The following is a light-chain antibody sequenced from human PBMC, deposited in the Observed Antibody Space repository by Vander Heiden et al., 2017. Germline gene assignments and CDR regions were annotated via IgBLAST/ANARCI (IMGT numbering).Light chain of an antibody. CDR1: QGISSY. Sequence: IQLTQSPSSLSASVGDRVTITCRASQGISSYLAWYQQKPGKAPKLLIYAASTLQSGVQSSISGSGSGTDFTLTISSLQPEDFATYYCQQLNSYHTFGQGTKVEIK. J-gene: IGKJ1*01. V-gene: IGKV1-9*01. CDR2: AAS. CDR3: QQLNSYHT.